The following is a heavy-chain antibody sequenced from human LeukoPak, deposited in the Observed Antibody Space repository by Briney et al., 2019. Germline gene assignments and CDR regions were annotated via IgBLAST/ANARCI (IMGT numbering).Heavy chain of an antibody. CDR1: GFTFSSYT. J-gene: IGHJ6*03. CDR2: ITGSGGRT. CDR3: ARIGNNYYYYYMDV. D-gene: IGHD1/OR15-1a*01. V-gene: IGHV3-48*01. Sequence: PGGSLRLSCAASGFTFSSYTMNWVRQAPGKGLEWVSAITGSGGRTYYADSVKGRFTISRDNAKNSLYLQMNSLRAEDTAVYYCARIGNNYYYYYMDVWGKGTTVTISS.